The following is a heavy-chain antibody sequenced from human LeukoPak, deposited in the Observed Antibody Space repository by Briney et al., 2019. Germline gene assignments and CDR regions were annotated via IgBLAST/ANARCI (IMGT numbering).Heavy chain of an antibody. Sequence: SQTLSLTCTVSTGSLSSGRYYWSWLRQPAGKGLEWIGRIFPSGSANYSPSLKSRVTISVDTSKNQFSLILNSVTAADTAVYYCARQAPLDGDFDFWGQGTLVTVSS. CDR1: TGSLSSGRYY. J-gene: IGHJ4*02. CDR2: IFPSGSA. D-gene: IGHD3/OR15-3a*01. CDR3: ARQAPLDGDFDF. V-gene: IGHV4-61*02.